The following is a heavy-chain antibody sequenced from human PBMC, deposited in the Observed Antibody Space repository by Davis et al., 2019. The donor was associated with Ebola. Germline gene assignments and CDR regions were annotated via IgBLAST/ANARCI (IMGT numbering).Heavy chain of an antibody. CDR2: INPNTGGT. V-gene: IGHV1-2*02. CDR1: GYTFTAYF. CDR3: ARAVPATQNLDY. D-gene: IGHD2-15*01. Sequence: AASVKVSCKASGYTFTAYFTHWVRRAPGQGLEWMGWINPNTGGTNSAQKFQGRVTMTRATSMTTAYLELNSLRSDDTAVYYCARAVPATQNLDYWGQGTLVTVSS. J-gene: IGHJ4*02.